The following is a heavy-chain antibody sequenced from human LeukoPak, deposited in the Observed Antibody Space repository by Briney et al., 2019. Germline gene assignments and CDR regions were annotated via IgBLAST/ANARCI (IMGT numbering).Heavy chain of an antibody. CDR3: AAGRRGRYSPYYYYHLDV. D-gene: IGHD1-26*01. CDR1: GDSISSGLYY. CDR2: THDSGTT. Sequence: SETLSLTCIVSGDSISSGLYYWNWVRQHPGEGVEWIGCTHDSGTTYYSSSLRGRVIISLDTSKKEVSLKLTSVTAADTAVYYCAAGRRGRYSPYYYYHLDVWGTGTTVAVSS. V-gene: IGHV4-31*03. J-gene: IGHJ6*03.